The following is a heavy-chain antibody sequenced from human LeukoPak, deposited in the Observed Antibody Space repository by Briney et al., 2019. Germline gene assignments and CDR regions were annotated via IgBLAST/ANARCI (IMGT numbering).Heavy chain of an antibody. CDR2: INAGNGDT. Sequence: AASVKVSCKASGYTFTNCAVNWLRQAPGQRLEWMGWINAGNGDTKFSQNYQARVTITRDASASTAYMELSSLTSEDTAVYFCARGLWSAHRREYYFDSWGQGTLVTVSS. V-gene: IGHV1-3*01. CDR1: GYTFTNCA. D-gene: IGHD3-3*01. J-gene: IGHJ4*02. CDR3: ARGLWSAHRREYYFDS.